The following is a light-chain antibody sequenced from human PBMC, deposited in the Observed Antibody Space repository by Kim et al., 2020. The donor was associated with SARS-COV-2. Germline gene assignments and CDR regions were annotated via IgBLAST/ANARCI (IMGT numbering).Light chain of an antibody. CDR3: QQYGRPPRHA. Sequence: PGERATVAGRASYSGGSRYVGWYQERHGQAPRRVSEGASSGATARPDRFSGRVSGRDFTITISRLETEDVAEYYCQQYGRPPRHAVGGGTKGGIK. CDR1: YSGGSRY. J-gene: IGKJ4*01. V-gene: IGKV3-20*01. CDR2: GAS.